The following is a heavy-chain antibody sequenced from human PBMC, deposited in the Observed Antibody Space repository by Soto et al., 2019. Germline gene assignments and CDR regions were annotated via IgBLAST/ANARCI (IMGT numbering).Heavy chain of an antibody. V-gene: IGHV3-66*01. CDR2: IYSGGST. CDR1: GFTVSSNY. CDR3: ARARHDILTGYYIDY. J-gene: IGHJ4*02. Sequence: PGGSLRLSCAASGFTVSSNYMSWVRQAPGKGLEWVSVIYSGGSTYYADSVKGRFTISRDNSKNTLYLQMNSLRAEDTAVYYCARARHDILTGYYIDYWGQGTLVTVSS. D-gene: IGHD3-9*01.